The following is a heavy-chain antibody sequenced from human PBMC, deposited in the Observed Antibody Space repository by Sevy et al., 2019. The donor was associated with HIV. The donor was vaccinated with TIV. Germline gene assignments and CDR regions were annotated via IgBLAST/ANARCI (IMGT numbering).Heavy chain of an antibody. D-gene: IGHD1-1*01. V-gene: IGHV3-30-3*01. CDR1: GFTFSSYA. J-gene: IGHJ6*03. CDR2: ISYDGSNK. Sequence: GGSLRLSCGVSGFTFSSYAMHWVRQAPGKGLEWVAVISYDGSNKYYADSVKGRFTISRDNSKNTLYLQMNSLRAEDTAVYYCARDGLERRWARYYYYMDVWGKGTTVTVSS. CDR3: ARDGLERRWARYYYYMDV.